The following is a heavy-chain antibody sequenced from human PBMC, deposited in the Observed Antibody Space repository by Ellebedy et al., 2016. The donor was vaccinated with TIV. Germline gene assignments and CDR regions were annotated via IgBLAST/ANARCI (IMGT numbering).Heavy chain of an antibody. V-gene: IGHV1-18*01. J-gene: IGHJ3*02. D-gene: IGHD6-13*01. CDR2: ISAYNGNT. Sequence: ASVKVSXKASGYTFTSYGISWVRQAPGQGLEWMGWISAYNGNTNYAQKLQGRVTMTTDTSTSTAYMELRSLRSDDTAVYYCAREGGGSSWYPRWPHAFDIWGQGTMVTVSS. CDR3: AREGGGSSWYPRWPHAFDI. CDR1: GYTFTSYG.